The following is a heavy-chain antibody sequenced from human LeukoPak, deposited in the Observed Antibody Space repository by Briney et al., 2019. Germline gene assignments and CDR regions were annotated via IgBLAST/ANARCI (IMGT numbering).Heavy chain of an antibody. V-gene: IGHV3-66*01. CDR1: GFTFNNAW. J-gene: IGHJ2*01. CDR2: FYPGGST. CDR3: AREGSGYDWYFDL. D-gene: IGHD5-12*01. Sequence: GGSLRLSCAASGFTFNNAWMSWVRQAPGKGLEWVSVFYPGGSTYYADSVKGRFTISRDNSKNTLYLQMNTLRAEDTAVYYCAREGSGYDWYFDLWGRGTLVTVSS.